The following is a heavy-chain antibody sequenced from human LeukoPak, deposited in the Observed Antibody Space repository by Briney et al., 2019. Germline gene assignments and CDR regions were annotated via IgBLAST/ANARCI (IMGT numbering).Heavy chain of an antibody. Sequence: GGSLRLSCAASGFPFANTWMHWVRQAPGKGLVWVSVITGDGSSSNYADSVKGRFTISRDNAKNTLYLQMHSLRAEDTAVYYCVIGGTYGSGSWGQGTLVTVSS. CDR2: ITGDGSSS. V-gene: IGHV3-74*01. CDR3: VIGGTYGSGS. D-gene: IGHD3-10*01. CDR1: GFPFANTW. J-gene: IGHJ4*02.